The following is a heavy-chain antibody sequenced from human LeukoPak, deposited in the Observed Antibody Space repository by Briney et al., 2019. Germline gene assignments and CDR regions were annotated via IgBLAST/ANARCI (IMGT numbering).Heavy chain of an antibody. J-gene: IGHJ6*02. V-gene: IGHV1-18*01. CDR2: ISTYNGDT. Sequence: ASVKVSCKASGYTFTNYGISWLRQAPGQGLEWMGCISTYNGDTSYAQKLQGRVAMTTETSTSTIYMELRSLRSDDTAVYYCARGGGDFWSGHYPNYYYGMDVWGQGTTVTVCS. CDR3: ARGGGDFWSGHYPNYYYGMDV. D-gene: IGHD3-3*01. CDR1: GYTFTNYG.